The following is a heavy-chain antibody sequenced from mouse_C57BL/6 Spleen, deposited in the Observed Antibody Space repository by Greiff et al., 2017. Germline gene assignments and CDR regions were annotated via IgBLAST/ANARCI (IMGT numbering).Heavy chain of an antibody. V-gene: IGHV1-64*01. Sequence: VQLQQPGAELVKPGASVKLSCKASGYTFTSYWMHWVKQRPGQGLEWIGMIHPNSGSTNYNEKFKSKATLTVDKSSSTAYIQLSSLTSKDSAVYYCARAYYSNYWFAYWGQGTLVTVSA. CDR3: ARAYYSNYWFAY. D-gene: IGHD2-5*01. J-gene: IGHJ3*01. CDR2: IHPNSGST. CDR1: GYTFTSYW.